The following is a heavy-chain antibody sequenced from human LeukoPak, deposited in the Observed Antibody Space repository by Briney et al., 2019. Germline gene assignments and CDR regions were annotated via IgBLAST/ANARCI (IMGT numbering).Heavy chain of an antibody. J-gene: IGHJ5*02. Sequence: ASVKVSCKASGYTFTSYGISWVRQAPGQGLEWMGWISAYNGNTNYAQKLQGRVTMTTDTSTSTAYMELRSLRSDDTAVYYCARVIPAGIAVAGTIPGDWFDPWGQGTLVTVSS. CDR2: ISAYNGNT. V-gene: IGHV1-18*01. CDR1: GYTFTSYG. D-gene: IGHD6-19*01. CDR3: ARVIPAGIAVAGTIPGDWFDP.